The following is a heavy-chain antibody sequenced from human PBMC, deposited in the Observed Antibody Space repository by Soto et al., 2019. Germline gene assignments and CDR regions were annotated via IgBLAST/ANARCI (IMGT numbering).Heavy chain of an antibody. J-gene: IGHJ4*02. CDR2: IKPGTSDI. CDR1: GYKFGSAW. CDR3: ASQLSHMCDY. Sequence: GESLKISCKGVGYKFGSAWIGWVRQMPGKGLEWMGIIKPGTSDIRYSPSCRGHVTISADEAVSTAYLQWSSLKASDTAMYYCASQLSHMCDYWGQGTLVTVYS. V-gene: IGHV5-51*01.